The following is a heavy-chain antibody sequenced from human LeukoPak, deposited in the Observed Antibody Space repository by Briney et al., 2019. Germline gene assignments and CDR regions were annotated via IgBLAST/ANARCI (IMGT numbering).Heavy chain of an antibody. CDR3: ARVEQWELLRGSRVFRANAFDI. CDR2: IYHSGST. Sequence: SETLSLTCTVSGYSISSGYYWGWIRQPPGKGLEWIGSIYHSGSTYYNPSLKSRVTISVDTSKNQFSLKLSSVTAADTAVYYCARVEQWELLRGSRVFRANAFDIWGQGTMVTVSS. D-gene: IGHD1-26*01. CDR1: GYSISSGYY. J-gene: IGHJ3*02. V-gene: IGHV4-38-2*02.